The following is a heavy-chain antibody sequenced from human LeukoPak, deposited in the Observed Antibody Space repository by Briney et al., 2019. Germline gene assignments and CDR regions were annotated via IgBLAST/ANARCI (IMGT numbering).Heavy chain of an antibody. D-gene: IGHD3-16*02. CDR3: ARGHFESYYDYVWGSYRYTSVDEGDDY. CDR2: MNPNSGNT. CDR1: GYTFTSYD. Sequence: ASVKVSCKASGYTFTSYDINWVRQATGQGLEWMGWMNPNSGNTGFAQKFQGRVTMTRNTSISTAYMELSSLRSEDTAVYYCARGHFESYYDYVWGSYRYTSVDEGDDYWGQGTLVTVSS. V-gene: IGHV1-8*01. J-gene: IGHJ4*02.